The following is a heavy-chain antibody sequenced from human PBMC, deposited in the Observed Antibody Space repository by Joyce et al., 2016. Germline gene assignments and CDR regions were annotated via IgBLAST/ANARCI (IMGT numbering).Heavy chain of an antibody. CDR1: GYTVTSFD. J-gene: IGHJ6*02. V-gene: IGHV1-8*01. CDR3: ARGPKYCAEGICRHYYYGLDV. D-gene: IGHD2-21*01. Sequence: QVQLVQSGDEGKKHGASVKVSYMASGYTVTSFDINWVRQASGQGLEWMGWVNPVSGNTGYAHKVQGRVTMTRDTSINTAYMALSSLPSEDTAVYYCARGPKYCAEGICRHYYYGLDVWGQGTTVTVSS. CDR2: VNPVSGNT.